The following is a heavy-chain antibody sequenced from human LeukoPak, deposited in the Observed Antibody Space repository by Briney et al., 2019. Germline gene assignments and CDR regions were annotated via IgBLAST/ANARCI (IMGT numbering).Heavy chain of an antibody. CDR2: IYYSGST. Sequence: PSETLSLTCTVSGDSISSSSYYWGWIRQSPGKGLEWIGNIYYSGSTYYNPSLRSRLTISLDTSKNQFSLTLSSVTAADTAVYYCARLQYYCDSNGYYSLYYFDYWGQGTVVTVSS. CDR1: GDSISSSSYY. V-gene: IGHV4-39*01. J-gene: IGHJ4*02. CDR3: ARLQYYCDSNGYYSLYYFDY. D-gene: IGHD3-22*01.